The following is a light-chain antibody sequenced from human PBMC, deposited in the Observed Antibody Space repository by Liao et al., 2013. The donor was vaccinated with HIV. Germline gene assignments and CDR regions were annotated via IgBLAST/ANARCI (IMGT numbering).Light chain of an antibody. Sequence: SYELSQPPSVSVAPGKTARITCGGNNIGGKTVHWYQQKPGQAPVLVIYYDSDRLSGIPERFSGSNSGNTATLTFSRVEAGDEADYFCQVWDSSSDHYVFGTGTKVTVL. V-gene: IGLV3-21*04. CDR3: QVWDSSSDHYV. CDR1: NIGGKT. CDR2: YDS. J-gene: IGLJ1*01.